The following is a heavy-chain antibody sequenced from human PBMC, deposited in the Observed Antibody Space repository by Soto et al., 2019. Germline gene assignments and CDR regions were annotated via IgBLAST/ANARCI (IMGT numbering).Heavy chain of an antibody. CDR3: ARELVDTAMVSYYFDY. V-gene: IGHV3-53*01. D-gene: IGHD5-18*01. CDR2: IYSGGST. CDR1: GFTFSDHH. J-gene: IGHJ4*02. Sequence: GGSLRLSCAASGFTFSDHHMDWVRQAPGKGLEWVSVIYSGGSTYYADSVKGRFTISRDNSKNTLYLQMNSLRAEDTAVYYCARELVDTAMVSYYFDYWGQGTLVTVSS.